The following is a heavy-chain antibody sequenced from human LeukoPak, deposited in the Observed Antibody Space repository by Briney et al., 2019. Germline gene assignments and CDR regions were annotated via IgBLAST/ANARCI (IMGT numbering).Heavy chain of an antibody. CDR1: GFTFSSYS. D-gene: IGHD3-3*01. V-gene: IGHV3-21*01. CDR2: ISSSSSYI. CDR3: ARDWDDFWSGYYFGY. Sequence: GGSLRLSCAASGFTFSSYSMNWVRQAPGKGLEWVSSISSSSSYIYYADSVKGRFTISRDNAKNSLCLQMNSLRAEDTAVYYCARDWDDFWSGYYFGYWGQGTLVTVSS. J-gene: IGHJ4*02.